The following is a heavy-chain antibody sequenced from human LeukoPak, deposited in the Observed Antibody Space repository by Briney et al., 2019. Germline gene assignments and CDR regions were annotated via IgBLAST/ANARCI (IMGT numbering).Heavy chain of an antibody. Sequence: SETLSLTCTVSGGSISSGDYYWSWIRQPAGKGLEWIGRIYTSGSTNYNPSLKSRVTMSVDTSKNQFSLKLSSVTAADTAVYYCARGITMVRGVISDPFDYWGQGTLVTVSS. J-gene: IGHJ4*02. V-gene: IGHV4-61*02. CDR3: ARGITMVRGVISDPFDY. CDR2: IYTSGST. D-gene: IGHD3-10*01. CDR1: GGSISSGDYY.